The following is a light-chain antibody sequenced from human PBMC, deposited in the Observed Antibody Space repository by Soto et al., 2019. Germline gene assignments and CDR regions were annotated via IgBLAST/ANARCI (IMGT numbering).Light chain of an antibody. V-gene: IGKV3-20*01. CDR1: QSVSSSY. J-gene: IGKJ1*01. CDR2: GAS. CDR3: QQYSSSPRT. Sequence: EIVLTQSPGTLSLSPGERATLSCRASQSVSSSYLAWYQQKPGQAPRLLIYGASNRATGIPDRFSGSGSGTDFTLTISRLEPEDFAVYYCQQYSSSPRTFGQGTQVEIK.